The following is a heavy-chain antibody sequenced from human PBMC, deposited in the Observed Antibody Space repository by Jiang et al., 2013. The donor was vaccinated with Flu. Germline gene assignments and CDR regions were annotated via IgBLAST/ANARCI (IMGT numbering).Heavy chain of an antibody. Sequence: KVSCKTSGGTFGSSAINWVRQAPGQGLEWMGGIIPIFGTANYAQKFQGRVTITADESTSTAYMELSSLRSEDTAVYYCARNTGVTPYFQHWGQGTLVTVSS. D-gene: IGHD3-10*01. CDR2: IIPIFGTA. CDR3: ARNTGVTPYFQH. J-gene: IGHJ1*01. V-gene: IGHV1-69*01. CDR1: GGTFGSSA.